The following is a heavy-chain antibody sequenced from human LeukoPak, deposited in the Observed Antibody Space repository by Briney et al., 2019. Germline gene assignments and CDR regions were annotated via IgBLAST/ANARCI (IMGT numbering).Heavy chain of an antibody. CDR1: GFTLSTNA. CDR3: AKGAVMTSAGYYFDY. CDR2: ISGSGAST. J-gene: IGHJ4*02. D-gene: IGHD3-22*01. V-gene: IGHV3-23*01. Sequence: GGSLRLSCLTSGFTLSTNAMSWVRQAPGKGLEWISGISGSGASTYYADSVKGRFTISRDNSKNTLYLQMNSLRAEDTAVYYCAKGAVMTSAGYYFDYWGQGTLVTVSS.